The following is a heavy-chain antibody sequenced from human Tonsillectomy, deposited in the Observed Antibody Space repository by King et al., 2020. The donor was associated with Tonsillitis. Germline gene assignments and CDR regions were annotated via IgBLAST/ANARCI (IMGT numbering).Heavy chain of an antibody. CDR1: GFTFSSYD. Sequence: VQLVQSGGGLVQPGGSLRLSCAASGFTFSSYDMHWVRQATGKGLEWVSPIGTAGDPYYPGSVKGRFTISRENAKNSLYLQMNSLRAGDTAVYYCARGSGIAAPFDYWGQGTLVTVSS. J-gene: IGHJ4*02. CDR2: IGTAGDP. D-gene: IGHD6-13*01. V-gene: IGHV3-13*05. CDR3: ARGSGIAAPFDY.